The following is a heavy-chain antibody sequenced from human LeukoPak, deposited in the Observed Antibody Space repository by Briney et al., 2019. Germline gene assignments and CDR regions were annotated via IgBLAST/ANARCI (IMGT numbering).Heavy chain of an antibody. CDR1: GFTFGDYA. D-gene: IGHD1-26*01. CDR2: ISSSSSTI. J-gene: IGHJ1*01. V-gene: IGHV3-48*02. Sequence: GGPLRLSGTAPGFTFGDYAMSGFGRAPGKGREWVAYISSSSSTIYYADSMKGRVTISRDNAKNSLYLQMSSLRDEDTAVYYCARDVYSGSLHHWGQGTMVTGSS. CDR3: ARDVYSGSLHH.